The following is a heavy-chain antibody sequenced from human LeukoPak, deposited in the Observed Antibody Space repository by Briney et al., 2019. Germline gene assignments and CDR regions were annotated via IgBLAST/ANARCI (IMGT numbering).Heavy chain of an antibody. D-gene: IGHD2-15*01. CDR2: IYTTGST. J-gene: IGHJ4*02. CDR1: GDSISSYS. CDR3: ARESLGYCSCGSCPYYFDY. V-gene: IGHV4-4*07. Sequence: SETLSLTCTVSGDSISSYSWSWIRQPAGKGLEWIGRIYTTGSTNYNPSLKSRVTMSVDTSKNQFSLKLSSVTAADTAVYYCARESLGYCSCGSCPYYFDYWGQGTQVTVSS.